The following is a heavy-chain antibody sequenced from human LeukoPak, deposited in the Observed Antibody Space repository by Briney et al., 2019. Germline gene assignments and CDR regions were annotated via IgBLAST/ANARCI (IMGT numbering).Heavy chain of an antibody. J-gene: IGHJ4*02. CDR3: ATAAAGTNIDY. D-gene: IGHD6-13*01. V-gene: IGHV4-59*01. CDR1: GGSIRRYY. Sequence: SETLSLTCTVSGGSIRRYYWSWPRQPPGKGLEWIGYIYYSGSTNYNPSLKSRVTISVDTSKNQFSLKLSSVTAADTAVYYCATAAAGTNIDYWGQGTLVTVSS. CDR2: IYYSGST.